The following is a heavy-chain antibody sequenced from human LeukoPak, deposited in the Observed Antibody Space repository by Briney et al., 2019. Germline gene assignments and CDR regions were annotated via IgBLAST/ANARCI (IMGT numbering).Heavy chain of an antibody. V-gene: IGHV5-10-1*01. D-gene: IGHD2-15*01. CDR3: ARHKEGYCTGGDCYSDFFDYGLDV. CDR2: IHPSDSYV. J-gene: IGHJ6*02. CDR1: GYTFANFY. Sequence: GESLRISCQTSGYTFANFYVTWVRHMPGKGLEWMGSIHPSDSYVNYNPSIQGHVTISSDTSINNVYLHWRSLKASDTATYFCARHKEGYCTGGDCYSDFFDYGLDVWGQGTTVAVSS.